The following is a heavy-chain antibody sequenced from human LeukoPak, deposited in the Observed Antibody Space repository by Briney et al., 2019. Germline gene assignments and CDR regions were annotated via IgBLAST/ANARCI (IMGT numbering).Heavy chain of an antibody. Sequence: GGSLRLSCAASGFAFNYAWVSWVRQAPGKGLERVANIKQDGSEKYYVDSVKGRFTISRDNAKNSLYLQMNSLRAEDTAVYYCARAAGPSSSWYLGTYYYYMDVWGKGTTVTVSS. J-gene: IGHJ6*03. CDR2: IKQDGSEK. D-gene: IGHD6-13*01. CDR3: ARAAGPSSSWYLGTYYYYMDV. V-gene: IGHV3-7*01. CDR1: GFAFNYAW.